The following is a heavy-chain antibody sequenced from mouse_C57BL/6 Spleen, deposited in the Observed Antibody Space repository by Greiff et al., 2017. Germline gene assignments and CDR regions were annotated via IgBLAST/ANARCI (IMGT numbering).Heavy chain of an antibody. Sequence: VQLQQSGPELVKPGASVKISCKASGYAFSSSWMNWVKQRPGKGLEWIGRIYPGDGDTNYNGKFKGKATLTADKSSSTAYMQLSSLTSEDSAVYFCARPITTVVATTNAMDYWGQGTSVTVSS. CDR3: ARPITTVVATTNAMDY. J-gene: IGHJ4*01. CDR1: GYAFSSSW. V-gene: IGHV1-82*01. D-gene: IGHD1-1*01. CDR2: IYPGDGDT.